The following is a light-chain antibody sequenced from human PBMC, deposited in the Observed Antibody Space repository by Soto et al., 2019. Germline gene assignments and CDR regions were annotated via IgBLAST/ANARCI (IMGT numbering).Light chain of an antibody. Sequence: EIVMTQSPGTLSLSPGDTATLSCRASQSLGSDLAWYQQKPGQAPRLLIFGASARPTGIPARISGSGSGTEFTLTISSLRSEDFAVYYCQQYNNWPRTFGQGTKVDIK. V-gene: IGKV3-15*01. CDR2: GAS. CDR3: QQYNNWPRT. CDR1: QSLGSD. J-gene: IGKJ1*01.